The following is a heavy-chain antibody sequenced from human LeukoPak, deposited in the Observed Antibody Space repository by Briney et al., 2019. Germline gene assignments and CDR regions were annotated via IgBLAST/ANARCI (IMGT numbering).Heavy chain of an antibody. J-gene: IGHJ4*02. CDR1: GFTFSSYW. CDR2: IKPDGTEK. CDR3: ATTTRSRSWDY. V-gene: IGHV3-7*01. Sequence: GGSLRLSCAASGFTFSSYWMCWVRQAPGKGLEWVANIKPDGTEKQYVGSVKGRLTISRDNAKNSLYLQMNSLRVDDTAVYYCATTTRSRSWDYWGQGTLVTVSS. D-gene: IGHD1-1*01.